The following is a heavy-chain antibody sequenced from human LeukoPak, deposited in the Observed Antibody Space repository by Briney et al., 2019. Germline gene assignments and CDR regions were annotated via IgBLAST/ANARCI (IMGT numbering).Heavy chain of an antibody. J-gene: IGHJ4*02. CDR1: GGSISSYY. CDR3: ARYYGGNSPFDY. D-gene: IGHD4-23*01. Sequence: SETLSLTCTVSGGSISSYYWSWIRQPPGKGLEWIGYIYYSGSTNYNPSLKSRVTISVDTSKNQFSLKLSSVTAADTAVYYCARYYGGNSPFDYWGQGTLVTVSS. V-gene: IGHV4-59*01. CDR2: IYYSGST.